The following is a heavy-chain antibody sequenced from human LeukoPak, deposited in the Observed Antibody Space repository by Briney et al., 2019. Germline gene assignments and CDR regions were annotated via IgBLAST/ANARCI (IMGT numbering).Heavy chain of an antibody. D-gene: IGHD1-1*01. CDR2: IFVGSGNT. CDR1: GFTFTSSA. J-gene: IGHJ6*03. V-gene: IGHV1-58*02. Sequence: ASVTVSCKASGFTFTSSAMQWVGQARGQGLEGIGWIFVGSGNTNYAQKFQERVTITRDMATSTAYMELSSLRSEDTAVYYCAALRYNWNDHQFYYYMDVWAKGTTVTISS. CDR3: AALRYNWNDHQFYYYMDV.